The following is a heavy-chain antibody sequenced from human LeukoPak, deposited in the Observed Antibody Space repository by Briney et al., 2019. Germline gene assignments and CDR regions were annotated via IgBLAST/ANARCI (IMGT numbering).Heavy chain of an antibody. D-gene: IGHD3-10*01. CDR2: INRSGST. V-gene: IGHV4-34*01. Sequence: PSETPSLTCAVYGGSFSGYYWSWIRQPPGKGLEWIGEINRSGSTNYNPSLKSRVTISVDTSKNQFSLRLSSVTAADTAVYYCARDNSYGSGTFYYYYAMDVWGQGTTVTVSS. J-gene: IGHJ6*02. CDR1: GGSFSGYY. CDR3: ARDNSYGSGTFYYYYAMDV.